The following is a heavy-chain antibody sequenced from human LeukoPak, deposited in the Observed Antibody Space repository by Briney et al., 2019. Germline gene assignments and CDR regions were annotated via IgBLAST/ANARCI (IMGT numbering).Heavy chain of an antibody. J-gene: IGHJ3*02. CDR1: GFTFSSYA. Sequence: GGSLRLSCAASGFTFSSYAMSWVRQAPGKGLEWISAISGSGGSTYYADSVKGRYTISRDYSKSTLYLQMNSLRAEDTAVYYCAKDNAYYDILTGYYNAFDIWGQGTMVTVSS. CDR3: AKDNAYYDILTGYYNAFDI. V-gene: IGHV3-23*01. CDR2: ISGSGGST. D-gene: IGHD3-9*01.